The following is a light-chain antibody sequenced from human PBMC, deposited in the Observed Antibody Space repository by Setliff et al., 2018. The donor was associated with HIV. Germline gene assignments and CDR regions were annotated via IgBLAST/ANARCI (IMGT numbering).Light chain of an antibody. CDR2: DVR. CDR1: SSDIGAYNY. V-gene: IGLV2-23*02. J-gene: IGLJ1*01. Sequence: QSVLTQPASVSGSPGQSITISCTGSSSDIGAYNYVSWYQQHPGKVPKVIIYDVRKRPSAVSGRFSGSKSANTASLTISGLQAEDEATYYCSSYVNINTLVFGSGTKGTVL. CDR3: SSYVNINTLV.